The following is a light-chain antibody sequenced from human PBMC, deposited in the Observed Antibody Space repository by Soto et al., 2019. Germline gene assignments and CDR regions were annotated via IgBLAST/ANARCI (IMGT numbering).Light chain of an antibody. CDR3: QQRTRWPMT. J-gene: IGKJ5*01. CDR1: QSISSSY. Sequence: EIVLSQSPGTLSLSPGERAKISCRASQSISSSYLAWYQQKPGQAPRLLIYGASSRATGIPDRFSGSGSGTDFTLTISSLETEDFAVYYCQQRTRWPMTFGQGTRLEN. V-gene: IGKV3D-20*02. CDR2: GAS.